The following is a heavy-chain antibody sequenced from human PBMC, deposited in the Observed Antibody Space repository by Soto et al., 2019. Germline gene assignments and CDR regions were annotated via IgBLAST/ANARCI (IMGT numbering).Heavy chain of an antibody. D-gene: IGHD1-20*01. V-gene: IGHV1-69*01. CDR1: GGTFSTYS. CDR2: SLPIVGTS. J-gene: IGHJ6*02. CDR3: ARGGRYPKSPTYYDMEV. Sequence: QVQLVQSGAEVKKPGSSVKVSCKASGGTFSTYSISWVRQAPGQGLEWMGGSLPIVGTSHYAQNFQGRVTITADESTSTAYMELSSRRADSTAVYYCARGGRYPKSPTYYDMEVWGQATTVTVSS.